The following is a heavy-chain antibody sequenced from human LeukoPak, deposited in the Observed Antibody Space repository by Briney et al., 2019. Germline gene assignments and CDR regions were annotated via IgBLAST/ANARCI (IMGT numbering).Heavy chain of an antibody. Sequence: ASVKVSCKASGGTFSSYAISWVRQAPGQGLEWMGGIIPILGTANYAQNFQGRVTITTDESTSTAYMELSSLGSEDTAVYYCARDLAPATEWNYADAFDIWGQGTMVTASS. CDR2: IIPILGTA. D-gene: IGHD1-7*01. CDR1: GGTFSSYA. V-gene: IGHV1-69*05. J-gene: IGHJ3*02. CDR3: ARDLAPATEWNYADAFDI.